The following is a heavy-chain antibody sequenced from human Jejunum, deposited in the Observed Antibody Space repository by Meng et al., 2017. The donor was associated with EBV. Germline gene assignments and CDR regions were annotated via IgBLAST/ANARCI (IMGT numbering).Heavy chain of an antibody. CDR3: ARSIIAPAATGY. V-gene: IGHV1-46*01. D-gene: IGHD6-13*01. CDR2: INPNGGST. Sequence: VQLVQSGAAVKKPRASVNISFTSSGYTFTSYSMPWVRQAPGQGLEWMGIINPNGGSTTYAQEFQGRLTMTRDTSTSTVNMELSSLRSEDTAMYYCARSIIAPAATGYWGQGTLVTVS. CDR1: GYTFTSYS. J-gene: IGHJ4*02.